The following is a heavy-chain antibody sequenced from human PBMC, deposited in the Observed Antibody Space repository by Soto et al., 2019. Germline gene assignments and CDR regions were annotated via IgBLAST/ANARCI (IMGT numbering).Heavy chain of an antibody. Sequence: SVKVSCKASGYTFTSYGISWVRQAPGQGLEWMGWISAYNGNTNYAQKLQGRVTMTTDTSTSTAYMELRSLRSDDTAVYYCARDLAVDGFLEWAHYYYYGMDVWG. CDR2: ISAYNGNT. D-gene: IGHD3-3*01. CDR3: ARDLAVDGFLEWAHYYYYGMDV. J-gene: IGHJ6*02. V-gene: IGHV1-18*04. CDR1: GYTFTSYG.